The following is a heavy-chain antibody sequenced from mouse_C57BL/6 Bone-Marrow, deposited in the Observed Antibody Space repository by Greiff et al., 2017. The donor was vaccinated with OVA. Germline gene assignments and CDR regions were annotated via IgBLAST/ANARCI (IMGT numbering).Heavy chain of an antibody. J-gene: IGHJ2*01. CDR2: IDPSDSYT. V-gene: IGHV1-69*01. D-gene: IGHD2-3*01. Sequence: QVQLQQPGAELVMPGASVKLSCKASGYTFTSYWMHWVKQRPGQGLEWIGEIDPSDSYTNYNQKFKGKSTLTVDKSSSTAYMQLSSLTSEDSAVYYCAREAWLLTFDYGGQGTTLTVS. CDR1: GYTFTSYW. CDR3: AREAWLLTFDY.